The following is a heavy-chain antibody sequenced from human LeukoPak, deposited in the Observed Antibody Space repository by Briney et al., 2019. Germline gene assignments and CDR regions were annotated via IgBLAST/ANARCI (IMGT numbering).Heavy chain of an antibody. V-gene: IGHV4-38-2*02. CDR3: ARERPTGTQRVYFDL. CDR1: GYSFNAGYY. Sequence: SETLSLTCTVSGYSFNAGYYGGWIRQPPGKGLEWIGGVSHTGDSYYNPSLRSRVTISLHTSKIQFSLNLSSVTAADTAVYYCARERPTGTQRVYFDLWGRGTLVTVSS. J-gene: IGHJ2*01. CDR2: VSHTGDS. D-gene: IGHD1-1*01.